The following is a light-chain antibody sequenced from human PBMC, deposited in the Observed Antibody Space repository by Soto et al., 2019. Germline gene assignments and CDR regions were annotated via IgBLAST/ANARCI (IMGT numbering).Light chain of an antibody. V-gene: IGLV2-11*01. CDR2: DVS. Sequence: QSVLTQPPSVSGSPGQSVTISCTGTSSDIGGYNYVSWYQQLPGTAPKVMIYDVSKRPSGVPDRFSGSNSGNTASLTISGLQAEDEADYYCCSYAGTTHVFGTGTKVTVL. J-gene: IGLJ1*01. CDR3: CSYAGTTHV. CDR1: SSDIGGYNY.